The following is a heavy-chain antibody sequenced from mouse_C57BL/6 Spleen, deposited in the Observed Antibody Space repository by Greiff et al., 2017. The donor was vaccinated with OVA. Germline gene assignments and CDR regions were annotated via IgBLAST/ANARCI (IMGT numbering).Heavy chain of an antibody. CDR1: GYTFTDYN. J-gene: IGHJ4*01. CDR3: ARFRPYYAMDY. CDR2: INPNNGGT. V-gene: IGHV1-18*01. Sequence: EVKLVESGPELVKPGASVKIPCKASGYTFTDYNMDWVKQSHGKSLEWIGDINPNNGGTIYNQKFKGKATLTVDKSSSTAYMELRSLTSEDTAVYYCARFRPYYAMDYWGQGTSVTVSS.